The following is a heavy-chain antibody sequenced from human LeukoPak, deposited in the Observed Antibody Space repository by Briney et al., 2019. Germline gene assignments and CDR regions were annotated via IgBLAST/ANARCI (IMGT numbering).Heavy chain of an antibody. V-gene: IGHV3-74*01. CDR2: LNSDGRTT. D-gene: IGHD4-17*01. J-gene: IGHJ5*02. Sequence: GGSLRLSCAASGFTFSNHWMHWVRQGPGTGLVWVSRLNSDGRTTTSADSVKGRFTISRDNAKNTLYLQMNSLRVEDTAVYYCARGSDETVTISGWFDPWGQGTLVTVSS. CDR3: ARGSDETVTISGWFDP. CDR1: GFTFSNHW.